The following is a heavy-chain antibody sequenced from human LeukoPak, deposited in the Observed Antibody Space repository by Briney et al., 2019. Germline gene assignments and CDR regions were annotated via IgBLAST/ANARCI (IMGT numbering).Heavy chain of an antibody. D-gene: IGHD3-3*01. Sequence: SKTLSLTCAVYGGSFSGYYWSWIRQPPGKGLEWIGEINHSGSTNYHPSLKSRVTISVDTSKNQFSLKLSSVTAADTAVYYCARGHKAPDYDFWSGYYADKYYYYYYMDVWGKGTTVTVSS. CDR1: GGSFSGYY. V-gene: IGHV4-34*01. CDR2: INHSGST. CDR3: ARGHKAPDYDFWSGYYADKYYYYYYMDV. J-gene: IGHJ6*03.